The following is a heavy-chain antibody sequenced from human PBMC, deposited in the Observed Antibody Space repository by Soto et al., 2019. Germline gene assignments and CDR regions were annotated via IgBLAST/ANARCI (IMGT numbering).Heavy chain of an antibody. CDR2: IYWDDDK. Sequence: QITLKESGPTLVKPTQTLTLTCTFSGFSLSTSGVGVGWIRQPPGKALEWLALIYWDDDKRYSPSLKSRLTITKDTSKNQVILTMTNMDPVDTATYYCAHRRGVRRSSCSTNWFDPWGQGTRVTVSS. D-gene: IGHD2-2*01. V-gene: IGHV2-5*02. J-gene: IGHJ5*02. CDR3: AHRRGVRRSSCSTNWFDP. CDR1: GFSLSTSGVG.